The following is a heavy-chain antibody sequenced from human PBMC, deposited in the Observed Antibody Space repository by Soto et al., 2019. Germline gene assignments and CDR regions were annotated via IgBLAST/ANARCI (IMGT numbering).Heavy chain of an antibody. CDR2: ISYDGSNK. V-gene: IGHV3-30*18. CDR1: GFTFSSYG. J-gene: IGHJ4*02. CDR3: AKGRGRGDSYPIDS. Sequence: QVQLVESGGGVVQHGRSLRLSCAASGFTFSSYGMHWVRQAPGKGLEWVAVISYDGSNKYYADSVKGRFTISRDNSKNTLYLQMNSLRADATAVYYCAKGRGRGDSYPIDSWGQGTLDTFSS. D-gene: IGHD5-18*01.